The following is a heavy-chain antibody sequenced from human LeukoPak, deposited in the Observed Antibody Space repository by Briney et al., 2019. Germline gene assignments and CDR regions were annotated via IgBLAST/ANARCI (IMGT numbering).Heavy chain of an antibody. CDR1: GGSISSYY. J-gene: IGHJ4*02. CDR3: ARESRRSYCNEY. V-gene: IGHV4-59*01. Sequence: SETLSLTCTVSGGSISSYYWSWIRQPPGKGLEWIGYIHYSGTTNYNPSLKSRVTISVDTSKNQFSLKLSSVTAADTAVYFCARESRRSYCNEYWGQGTLVTVSS. CDR2: IHYSGTT. D-gene: IGHD2-2*01.